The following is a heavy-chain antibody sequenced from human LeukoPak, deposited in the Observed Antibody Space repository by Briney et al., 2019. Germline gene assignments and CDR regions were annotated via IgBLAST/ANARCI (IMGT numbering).Heavy chain of an antibody. V-gene: IGHV3-30-3*01. Sequence: GRSLRLSCAASGFTFSSYFMHWVRQAPGKGLGWVADIASDGSHTFYVESVKGRFTISRDNSKNTLYLQMNSLRAEDTAVYFCARERQDTILHSGAFDIWGQGTMVTVSS. J-gene: IGHJ3*02. CDR2: IASDGSHT. CDR1: GFTFSSYF. CDR3: ARERQDTILHSGAFDI. D-gene: IGHD2-21*01.